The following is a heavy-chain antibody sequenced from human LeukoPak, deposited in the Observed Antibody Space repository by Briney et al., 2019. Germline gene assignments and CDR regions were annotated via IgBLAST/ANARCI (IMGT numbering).Heavy chain of an antibody. CDR3: ARDSNSGIFDM. D-gene: IGHD6-6*01. J-gene: IGHJ3*02. V-gene: IGHV1-46*01. CDR2: INPSGGST. CDR1: GYTFTSYY. Sequence: ASVKVSCKASGYTFTSYYMHWARQAPGQGLEWMGIINPSGGSTSYAQKFQGRVTMTRDTSTSTVYMELSSLRSEDTAVYYCARDSNSGIFDMWGQGTMVTVSS.